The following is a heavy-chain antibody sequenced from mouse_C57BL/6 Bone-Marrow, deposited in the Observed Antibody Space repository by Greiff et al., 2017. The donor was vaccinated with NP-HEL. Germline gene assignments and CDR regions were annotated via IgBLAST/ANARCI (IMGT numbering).Heavy chain of an antibody. V-gene: IGHV5-9-1*02. CDR2: ISSGGDYI. J-gene: IGHJ1*03. D-gene: IGHD1-1*01. CDR1: GFTFSSYA. Sequence: EVQVVESGEGLVKPGGSLKLSCAASGFTFSSYAMSWVRQTPEKRLEWVAYISSGGDYIYYADTVKGRFTISRDNARNTLYLQMSSLKSEDTAMYYCTREDYGPLHWYFEVWGTGTTVTVSS. CDR3: TREDYGPLHWYFEV.